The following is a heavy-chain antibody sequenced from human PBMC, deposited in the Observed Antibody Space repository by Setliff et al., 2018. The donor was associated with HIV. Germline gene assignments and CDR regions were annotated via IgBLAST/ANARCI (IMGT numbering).Heavy chain of an antibody. CDR3: ARAAYSGTYLWEPATDL. CDR1: GDSITRGSYY. D-gene: IGHD1-26*01. CDR2: IYTSGKT. V-gene: IGHV4-61*09. J-gene: IGHJ2*01. Sequence: SETLSLTCTVSGDSITRGSYYWSWIRQPAGKGLEWIGHIYTSGKTHYSPSLKSRITIPADTSKNQLSLNLSSVTAADTAVYYCARAAYSGTYLWEPATDLWGRGTLVTVSS.